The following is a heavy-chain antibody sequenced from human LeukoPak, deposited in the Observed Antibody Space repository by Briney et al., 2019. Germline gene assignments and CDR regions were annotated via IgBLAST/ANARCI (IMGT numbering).Heavy chain of an antibody. CDR1: GYTFTGSY. J-gene: IGHJ4*02. V-gene: IGHV1-2*02. CDR3: ARSGLRYPYDY. D-gene: IGHD2-2*02. Sequence: ASLKVSCKASGYTFTGSYMHWVRQAPGQGLEWMGWINPHSGDTNDAQKFQGRVTLTRDTSISTAYMELSRLRSGDTAIYYCARSGLRYPYDYWGQGTLVTVSS. CDR2: INPHSGDT.